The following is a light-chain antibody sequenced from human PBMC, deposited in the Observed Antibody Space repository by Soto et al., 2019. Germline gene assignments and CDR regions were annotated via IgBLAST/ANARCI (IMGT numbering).Light chain of an antibody. J-gene: IGKJ4*01. CDR2: GAS. V-gene: IGKV3-20*01. Sequence: EIVLTQSPGTLSLSPGERATLSCRASQSVSSSYLAWYQQKPGQAPRLLIYGASSRATGIPDRFSGSGSGTDFTLTISRLEPEDFAVYYYQQYVVGLTFGGGTKVDIK. CDR1: QSVSSSY. CDR3: QQYVVGLT.